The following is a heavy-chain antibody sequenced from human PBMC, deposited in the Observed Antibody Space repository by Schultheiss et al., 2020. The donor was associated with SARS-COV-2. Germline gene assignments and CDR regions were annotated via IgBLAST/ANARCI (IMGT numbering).Heavy chain of an antibody. CDR1: GFTFSSYA. J-gene: IGHJ4*02. D-gene: IGHD3-9*01. V-gene: IGHV3-64*01. CDR3: ARVILTGYLE. Sequence: GSLRLSCAASGFTFSSYAMHWVRQAPGKGLEYVSAISSNGGSTYYANSVKGRFTISRDNSKNTLYLQMGSLRAEDMAVYYCARVILTGYLEWGQGTLVTVSS. CDR2: ISSNGGST.